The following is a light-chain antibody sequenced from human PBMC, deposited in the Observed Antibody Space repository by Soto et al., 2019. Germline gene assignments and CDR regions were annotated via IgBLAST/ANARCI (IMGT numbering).Light chain of an antibody. CDR1: HDIKDF. CDR2: DAS. V-gene: IGKV1-33*01. J-gene: IGKJ5*01. Sequence: DIQMTQSPSSLSASVGDRVTITCQASHDIKDFLNWFQEKPGKAPKLLIYDASNLQTGFPSRFSGSGSGTHFTFTISSLQPEDIATYYCQRYDSLPPTFGQGTRLDIK. CDR3: QRYDSLPPT.